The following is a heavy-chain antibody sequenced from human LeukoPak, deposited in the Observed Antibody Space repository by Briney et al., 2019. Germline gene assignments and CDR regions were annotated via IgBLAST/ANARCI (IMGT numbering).Heavy chain of an antibody. CDR3: AHILAHYSSSSGIYY. J-gene: IGHJ4*02. CDR1: GFSLSTSGVG. Sequence: SGPTLVKPTQTLTLTCTFSGFSLSTSGVGVGWIRQPPGKALEWLALIYWDDDKRYSPSLKSRLTINKDTSKNQVVLTMTNMDPVDTATYYCAHILAHYSSSSGIYYWGQGTLVTVSS. CDR2: IYWDDDK. V-gene: IGHV2-5*02. D-gene: IGHD6-6*01.